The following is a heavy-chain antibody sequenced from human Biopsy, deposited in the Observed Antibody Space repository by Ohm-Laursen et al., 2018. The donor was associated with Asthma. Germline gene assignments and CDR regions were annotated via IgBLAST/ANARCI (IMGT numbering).Heavy chain of an antibody. CDR2: ISYGGKT. J-gene: IGHJ6*02. V-gene: IGHV4-39*01. D-gene: IGHD3-3*01. CDR3: ARRITIFGVIQKDHGMDA. CDR1: GGFMTPTSHY. Sequence: SDTLSLTCTVSGGFMTPTSHYWDWIRQAPGKGLVWIGYISYGGKTSYNLSLKNRVTISRDTSKNQFSLRLTFVTAADTAVFFSARRITIFGVIQKDHGMDAWGQGTTVIVSS.